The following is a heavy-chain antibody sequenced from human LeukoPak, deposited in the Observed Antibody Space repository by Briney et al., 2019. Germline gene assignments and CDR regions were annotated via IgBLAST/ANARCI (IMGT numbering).Heavy chain of an antibody. V-gene: IGHV3-23*01. Sequence: PGGSLRLSCAASGFTFSSYAMSWVRQAPGRGLEWVSTISGSGDSTYYADSVKGRFTISRDNSKNTLYLQMNSLRAEDTAVYYCAKEGIAVAGPFYYWGRGTLVTVSS. CDR3: AKEGIAVAGPFYY. CDR1: GFTFSSYA. J-gene: IGHJ4*02. CDR2: ISGSGDST. D-gene: IGHD6-19*01.